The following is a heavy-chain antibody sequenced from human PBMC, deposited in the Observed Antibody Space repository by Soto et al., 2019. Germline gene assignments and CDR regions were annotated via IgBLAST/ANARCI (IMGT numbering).Heavy chain of an antibody. D-gene: IGHD6-13*01. J-gene: IGHJ6*03. CDR1: GGSISPYY. CDR3: ARKGAAASYAHYYMDV. CDR2: VYYSGNT. Sequence: XXTLSLRFTVSGGSISPYYGRWILQPPGKGLEWIGYVYYSGNTNYNPSLESRVTISVDTSRNRFSLNLTSATAADTAVYYCARKGAAASYAHYYMDVWGQGTTVTVSS. V-gene: IGHV4-59*01.